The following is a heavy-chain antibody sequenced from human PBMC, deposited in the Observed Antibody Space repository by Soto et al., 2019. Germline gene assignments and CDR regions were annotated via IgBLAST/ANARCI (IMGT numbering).Heavy chain of an antibody. CDR3: ARYCGGDCHSTPLDWFDP. Sequence: QVQLQESGPGLVKPSQTLSLTCTVSGGSISSGDYYWSWIRQPPGKGLEWIGYIYYSGSTYYNPSLKSRVTISVDTSKNQFSLKLSSVTAADTAVYYCARYCGGDCHSTPLDWFDPWGQGTLVTVSS. V-gene: IGHV4-30-4*01. CDR2: IYYSGST. CDR1: GGSISSGDYY. J-gene: IGHJ5*02. D-gene: IGHD2-21*02.